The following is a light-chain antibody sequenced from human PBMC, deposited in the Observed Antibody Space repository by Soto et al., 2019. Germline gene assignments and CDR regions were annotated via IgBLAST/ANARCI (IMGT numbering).Light chain of an antibody. CDR3: QHYNSYSEA. CDR1: QDISNY. Sequence: DIQLTQSPSFLSASVGDRVTITCRASQDISNYLVWYQQKPGKAPKPLIYAASTLQSGVPSRFSGSGSGTEFTLTISSLQPEDFATYYCQHYNSYSEAFGQGTKVDIK. J-gene: IGKJ1*01. CDR2: AAS. V-gene: IGKV1-9*01.